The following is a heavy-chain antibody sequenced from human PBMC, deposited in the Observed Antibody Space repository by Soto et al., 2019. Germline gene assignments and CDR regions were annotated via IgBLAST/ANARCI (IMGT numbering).Heavy chain of an antibody. CDR1: GFIFSDSA. CDR3: IRLEESGCSGDRCYSGFDH. J-gene: IGHJ4*02. D-gene: IGHD2-15*01. V-gene: IGHV3-73*02. Sequence: EVQLVESGGGLVQPGGSLKLSCAASGFIFSDSAVHWVRQASGKGLEWVGRIRAKTNNYATAYVASVQGRFTVSRDDSKNTAYLRMSSLRTEDTAMYYCIRLEESGCSGDRCYSGFDHWGQGTLVTVSS. CDR2: IRAKTNNYAT.